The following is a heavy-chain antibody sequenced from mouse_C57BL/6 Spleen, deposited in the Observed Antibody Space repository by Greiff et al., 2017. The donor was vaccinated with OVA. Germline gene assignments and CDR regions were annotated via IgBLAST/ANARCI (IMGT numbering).Heavy chain of an antibody. J-gene: IGHJ2*01. CDR3: ASPRAQALDY. D-gene: IGHD3-2*02. Sequence: VQLQQPGAELVRPGTSVKLSCKASGYTFTSYWMHWVKQRPGQGLEWIGVIDPSDSYTNYNQKFKGKATLTVDTSSSTAYMQLSSLTSEDSAVYYCASPRAQALDYWGQGTTLTVSS. CDR1: GYTFTSYW. CDR2: IDPSDSYT. V-gene: IGHV1-59*01.